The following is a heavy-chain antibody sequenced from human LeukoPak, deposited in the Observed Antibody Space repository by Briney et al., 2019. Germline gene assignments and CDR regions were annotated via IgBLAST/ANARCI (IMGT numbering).Heavy chain of an antibody. J-gene: IGHJ4*02. V-gene: IGHV3-66*02. D-gene: IGHD3-22*01. CDR1: GFTVSSNY. CDR3: ARENYDSSGYSYGFDY. CDR2: IYSGGST. Sequence: PGGSLRLSCAASGFTVSSNYMSWVRQAPGKGLEWVSVIYSGGSTYYADSVKGRFTISRDNSKNTLYLQMNSPRAEDTAVYYCARENYDSSGYSYGFDYWGQGTLVTVSS.